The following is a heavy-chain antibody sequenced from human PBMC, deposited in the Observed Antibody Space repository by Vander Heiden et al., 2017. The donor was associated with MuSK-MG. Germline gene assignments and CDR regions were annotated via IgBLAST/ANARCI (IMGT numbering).Heavy chain of an antibody. CDR2: ISYDGSNK. V-gene: IGHV3-30*18. CDR1: GFTFSCYG. J-gene: IGHJ6*02. Sequence: QVQLVESGGGVVQPGRSLRLSCAASGFTFSCYGLHWVRQAPGKGLEWVAVISYDGSNKYYADSVKGRFTISRDNSKNTLYLQMNSLRAEDTAVYYCAKSSSPPPYYYYGMDVWGQGTTVTVSS. CDR3: AKSSSPPPYYYYGMDV. D-gene: IGHD6-13*01.